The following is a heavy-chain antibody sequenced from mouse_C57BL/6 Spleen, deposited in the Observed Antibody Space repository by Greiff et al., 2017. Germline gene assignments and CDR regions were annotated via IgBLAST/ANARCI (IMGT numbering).Heavy chain of an antibody. CDR2: ISYSGST. V-gene: IGHV3-8*01. Sequence: VQLKQSGPGLAKPSQTLSLTCSVTGYSITSDYWNWIRKFPGNKLEYMGYISYSGSTYYNPSLKSRISITRDTSKNQYYLQLNSVTTEDTATYYCARGLRPRYWYFDVWGTGTTVTVSS. D-gene: IGHD2-4*01. CDR1: GYSITSDY. CDR3: ARGLRPRYWYFDV. J-gene: IGHJ1*03.